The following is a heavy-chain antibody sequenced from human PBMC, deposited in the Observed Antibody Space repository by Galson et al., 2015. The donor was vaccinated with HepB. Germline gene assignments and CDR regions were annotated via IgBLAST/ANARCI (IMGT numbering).Heavy chain of an antibody. J-gene: IGHJ3*02. Sequence: SLRLSCAGSGFTFSNFGMHWVRQAPGKGLEWVALIWFDGSNKYHVDSVKGRFTIFRDNSKNTLYLQMNSLTAADTAVYFCVNTLFYGGDSGLDDAFDIWGQGTMVTVSS. V-gene: IGHV3-33*06. CDR3: VNTLFYGGDSGLDDAFDI. CDR2: IWFDGSNK. D-gene: IGHD4-23*01. CDR1: GFTFSNFG.